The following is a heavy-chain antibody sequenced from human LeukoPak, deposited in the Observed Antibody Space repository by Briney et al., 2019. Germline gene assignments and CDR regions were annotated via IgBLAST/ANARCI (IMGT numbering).Heavy chain of an antibody. J-gene: IGHJ4*02. CDR3: ARNKLHYGPFGY. V-gene: IGHV4-34*01. CDR1: GGSFSGYY. D-gene: IGHD3-10*01. CDR2: INHSGST. Sequence: SETLSLTCAVYGGSFSGYYWSWIRQPPGKWLEWIGEINHSGSTNYNPSLKSRVTISVDTSKNQFSLKLSSVTAADTAVYYCARNKLHYGPFGYWGQGTLVTVSS.